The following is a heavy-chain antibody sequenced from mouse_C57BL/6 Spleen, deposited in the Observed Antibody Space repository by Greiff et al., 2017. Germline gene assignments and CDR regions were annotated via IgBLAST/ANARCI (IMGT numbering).Heavy chain of an antibody. D-gene: IGHD3-3*01. J-gene: IGHJ4*01. CDR3: ARKGKRDHAMDY. Sequence: QVQLQQPGAELVRPGTSVTLSCKASGYTFTSYWMHWVKQRPGQGLEWIGVIDPSDSYTNYNQKFKGKATLTVDTSSSTAYMQLSSLTSEDSAVYYCARKGKRDHAMDYWGQGTSVTVSS. V-gene: IGHV1-59*01. CDR2: IDPSDSYT. CDR1: GYTFTSYW.